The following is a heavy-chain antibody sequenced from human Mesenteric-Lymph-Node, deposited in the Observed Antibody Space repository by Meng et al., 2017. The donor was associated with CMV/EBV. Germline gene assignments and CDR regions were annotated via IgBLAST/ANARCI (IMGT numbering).Heavy chain of an antibody. D-gene: IGHD4-11*01. CDR2: ISSSGTTT. CDR3: AKDSYSKGDY. Sequence: GGSLRLSCAASGFTFSAYSMNWVRQAPGKGLEWVSYISSSGTTTYYADSVKGRISISRDNAKNSLFLQMNSLRAEDTAVYYCAKDSYSKGDYWGQGTLVTVSS. J-gene: IGHJ4*02. V-gene: IGHV3-48*04. CDR1: GFTFSAYS.